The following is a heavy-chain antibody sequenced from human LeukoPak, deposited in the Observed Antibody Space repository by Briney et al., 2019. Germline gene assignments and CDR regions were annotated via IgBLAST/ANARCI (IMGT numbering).Heavy chain of an antibody. J-gene: IGHJ4*02. D-gene: IGHD2-15*01. CDR3: ARVWASRGPPGGYCSGGSCSLIDY. CDR1: GYTFTSYG. V-gene: IGHV1-18*04. CDR2: INAYNGNT. Sequence: GASVKVSCKASGYTFTSYGISWVRQAPGQGLEWMGWINAYNGNTNYAQKLQGRVTMTTDTSTSTAYMELRSLRSDDTAVYYCARVWASRGPPGGYCSGGSCSLIDYWGQGTLVTVSS.